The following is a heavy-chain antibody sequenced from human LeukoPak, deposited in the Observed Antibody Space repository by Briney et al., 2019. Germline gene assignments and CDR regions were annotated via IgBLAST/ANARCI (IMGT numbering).Heavy chain of an antibody. J-gene: IGHJ4*02. CDR2: GDYSGGT. Sequence: SETLSLTCTVSGDSFSSVTDYWAWIRQPPGKGPEWIASGDYSGGTYYNPSLGSRVAISADMSKNQFSLKLSSVTAADTAVYYCASALPFQLVNWGQGTLVTVSS. V-gene: IGHV4-39*07. CDR3: ASALPFQLVN. D-gene: IGHD6-13*01. CDR1: GDSFSSVTDY.